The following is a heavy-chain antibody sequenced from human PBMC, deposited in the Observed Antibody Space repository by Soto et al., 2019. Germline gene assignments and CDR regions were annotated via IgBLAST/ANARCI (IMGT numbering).Heavy chain of an antibody. CDR2: ISGSGGST. D-gene: IGHD3-22*01. Sequence: GSLRLSCAASGFTFSSYAMSWVRQAPGKGLEWVSAISGSGGSTYYADSVKGRFTISRDNSKNTLYLQMNSLRAEDTAVYYCAKVYDSSGYYSYGMDVWGQGTTVTVSS. J-gene: IGHJ6*02. CDR1: GFTFSSYA. CDR3: AKVYDSSGYYSYGMDV. V-gene: IGHV3-23*01.